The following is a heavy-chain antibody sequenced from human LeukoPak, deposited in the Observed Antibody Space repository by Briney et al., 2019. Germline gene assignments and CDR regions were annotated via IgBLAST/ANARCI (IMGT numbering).Heavy chain of an antibody. D-gene: IGHD2-2*02. J-gene: IGHJ5*02. CDR3: ARDGSDQLLYGGWFDP. V-gene: IGHV1-2*02. CDR2: INPNSGGT. Sequence: GASVKVSCKASGYTFTSYGISWVRQAPGQGLEWMGWINPNSGGTNYAQKFQGRVTMTGDTSISTAYMELSRLRSDDTAVYYCARDGSDQLLYGGWFDPWGQGTLVTVSS. CDR1: GYTFTSYG.